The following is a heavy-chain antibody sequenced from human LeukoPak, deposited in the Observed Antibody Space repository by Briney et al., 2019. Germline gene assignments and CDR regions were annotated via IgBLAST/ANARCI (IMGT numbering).Heavy chain of an antibody. CDR2: IYHSGST. J-gene: IGHJ4*02. CDR3: ARGWRHDY. Sequence: PSETLSLTCTVSGYSISSGYYWGWIRQPPGKGLEWIGSIYHSGSTYYNPSLKSRVTMSVDTSKNQFSLKLSSVTAADTAVYYCARGWRHDYWGQGTLVTVSS. V-gene: IGHV4-38-2*02. CDR1: GYSISSGYY. D-gene: IGHD2-15*01.